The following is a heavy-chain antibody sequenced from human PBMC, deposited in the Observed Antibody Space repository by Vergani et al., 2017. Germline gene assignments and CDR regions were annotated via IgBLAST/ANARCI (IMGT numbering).Heavy chain of an antibody. D-gene: IGHD2-2*02. J-gene: IGHJ4*02. V-gene: IGHV4-38-2*01. Sequence: QVQLQESGPGLVKPPGTLSLTCAVSGDSLRNGYYWGWIRQPPGKGLEWIGSIYHSGSTHYNPSLKSRVTVSVDESRNLFSLRLNSVTAADTAVYYCATIGYRRWGYYFDYWGQGILVTVSS. CDR3: ATIGYRRWGYYFDY. CDR1: GDSLRNGYY. CDR2: IYHSGST.